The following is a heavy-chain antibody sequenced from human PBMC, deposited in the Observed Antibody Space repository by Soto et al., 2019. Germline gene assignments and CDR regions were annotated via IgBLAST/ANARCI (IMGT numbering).Heavy chain of an antibody. CDR2: MEPSTGRT. CDR1: GYSFTSLD. CDR3: ARGVSAGVDD. D-gene: IGHD1-26*01. V-gene: IGHV1-8*01. Sequence: QVQLVQSGAEVREPGASVKVSCKASGYSFTSLDINWVRQTAGKGLEWMGWMEPSTGRTGYAQKFQGRVTMTRDPSINTAYMELTTLTSDDTAFYYCARGVSAGVDDWGQGTLVTVSS. J-gene: IGHJ4*02.